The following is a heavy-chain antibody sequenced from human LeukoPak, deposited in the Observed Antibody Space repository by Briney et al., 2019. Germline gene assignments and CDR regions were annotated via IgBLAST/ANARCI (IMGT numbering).Heavy chain of an antibody. D-gene: IGHD2-2*02. CDR3: AKDSAIVVVPAAIGDY. CDR1: GFTFSSYA. Sequence: GGSLRLSCAASGFTFSSYAMSWVRQAPGKGLEWVSAISGSGGSPYSAASVKGRFTISRDNSKNTLYLQMNSLRAEDTAVYYCAKDSAIVVVPAAIGDYWGQGTLVTVSS. J-gene: IGHJ4*02. V-gene: IGHV3-23*01. CDR2: ISGSGGSP.